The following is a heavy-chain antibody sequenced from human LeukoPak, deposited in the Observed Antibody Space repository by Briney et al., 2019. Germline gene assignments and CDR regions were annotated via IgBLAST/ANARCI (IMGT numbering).Heavy chain of an antibody. CDR3: AKEGYSRGYYSYYYMDV. CDR1: GFTFSSYA. J-gene: IGHJ6*03. D-gene: IGHD6-13*01. CDR2: IKKDGSEK. V-gene: IGHV3-7*01. Sequence: GGSLRLSCAASGFTFSSYAMSWVRQAPGKGLEWVANIKKDGSEKYYVDSVKGRFTISRDNAKTSLYLQMNSLRAEDTAVYYCAKEGYSRGYYSYYYMDVWGKGTTVTVSS.